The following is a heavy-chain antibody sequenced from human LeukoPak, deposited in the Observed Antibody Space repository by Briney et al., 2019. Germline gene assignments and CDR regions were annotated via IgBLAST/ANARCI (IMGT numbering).Heavy chain of an antibody. Sequence: SETLSLTCSVSGGSVSSYYWSWIRQSPRKGLEWIGYIHDSGSTNYNPSLKSRVTVSVDTSKNPFSLKLRSVTAADTAVYYCARGGQWSKFYFDNWGQGTLVTVSS. V-gene: IGHV4-59*02. CDR2: IHDSGST. D-gene: IGHD2-15*01. CDR3: ARGGQWSKFYFDN. CDR1: GGSVSSYY. J-gene: IGHJ4*02.